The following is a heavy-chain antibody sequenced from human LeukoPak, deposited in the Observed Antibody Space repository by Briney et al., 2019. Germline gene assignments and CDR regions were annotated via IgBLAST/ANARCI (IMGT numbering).Heavy chain of an antibody. Sequence: GGSLRLSCAASGFTFSSYAMSWVRQAPGKGLEWASAISGSGGSTYYADSVKGRFTISRDNSKNTLYLQMNSLRAEDTAVYYCAKDLWEFGDYYYYMDVWGKGTTVTVSS. CDR3: AKDLWEFGDYYYYMDV. D-gene: IGHD3-10*01. CDR1: GFTFSSYA. J-gene: IGHJ6*03. CDR2: ISGSGGST. V-gene: IGHV3-23*01.